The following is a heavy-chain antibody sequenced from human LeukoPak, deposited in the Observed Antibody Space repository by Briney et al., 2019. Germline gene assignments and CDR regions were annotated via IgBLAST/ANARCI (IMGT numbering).Heavy chain of an antibody. CDR2: ISSSGSTI. V-gene: IGHV3-48*03. Sequence: PGGSLRLSCAASGFTFSSYEMNWVRQAPGKGLEWVSYISSSGSTIYYADSVKGRFTISRDNAKNSLYLQMNSLRAEDTAVYYCARGKIAAAGWRNWFDPWGQGTLVTVSS. D-gene: IGHD6-25*01. CDR3: ARGKIAAAGWRNWFDP. CDR1: GFTFSSYE. J-gene: IGHJ5*02.